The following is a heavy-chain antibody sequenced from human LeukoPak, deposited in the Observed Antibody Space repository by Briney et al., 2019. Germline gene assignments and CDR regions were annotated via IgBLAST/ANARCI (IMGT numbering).Heavy chain of an antibody. CDR1: GYTFTSYD. J-gene: IGHJ6*02. CDR2: MNPNSGNT. CDR3: ARGRGGYKIRYYYGMDV. D-gene: IGHD5-24*01. Sequence: ASVKVSCKASGYTFTSYDINWVRQATGQGLEWMGWMNPNSGNTGYAQKFQGRVTMIRNTSISTAYMEPSSLRSEDTAVYYCARGRGGYKIRYYYGMDVWGQGTTVTVSS. V-gene: IGHV1-8*01.